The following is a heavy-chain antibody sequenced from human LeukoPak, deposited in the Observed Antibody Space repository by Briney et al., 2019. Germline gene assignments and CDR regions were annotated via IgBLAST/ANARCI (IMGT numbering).Heavy chain of an antibody. Sequence: ASVKVSCKASGYTFTSYYMHWVRQAPGQGLEWMGIINPIGDSPNYAQKFQGRVTMTRDTSTSTVYMELSSLRSEDTAVYYCASAVVVTATLDYWGQGTLVTVSS. CDR1: GYTFTSYY. CDR2: INPIGDSP. CDR3: ASAVVVTATLDY. V-gene: IGHV1-46*01. J-gene: IGHJ4*02. D-gene: IGHD2-21*02.